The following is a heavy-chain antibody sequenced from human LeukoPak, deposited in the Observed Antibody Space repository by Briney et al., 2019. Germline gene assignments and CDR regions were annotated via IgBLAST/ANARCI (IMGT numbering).Heavy chain of an antibody. CDR3: ARRAGGYSHPYDY. J-gene: IGHJ4*02. CDR2: IYSGGTT. Sequence: GGSLRLSCAVSGFTVSGNYMSWVRQAPGKGLEWVSLIYSGGTTCYADSVKGRFTISRDNSKNTLYLQMNSLRAEDTAVYYCARRAGGYSHPYDYWGQGILVTVSS. D-gene: IGHD4-23*01. CDR1: GFTVSGNY. V-gene: IGHV3-53*01.